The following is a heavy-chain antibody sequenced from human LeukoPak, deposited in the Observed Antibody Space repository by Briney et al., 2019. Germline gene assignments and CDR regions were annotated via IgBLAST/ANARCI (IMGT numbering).Heavy chain of an antibody. CDR2: ITPDGTGA. J-gene: IGHJ5*01. D-gene: IGHD2-15*01. CDR1: GFVLSHLW. Sequence: PGGSLRLSCAGSGFVLSHLWMNWVRQAPGKGLEWVGSITPDGTGANYVDSVKGRFSISRDNARSYLSLQMNSLRAEDTAVYYCVRDNGYCTGGSCYSVFASGGQGSLVTVSS. V-gene: IGHV3-7*01. CDR3: VRDNGYCTGGSCYSVFAS.